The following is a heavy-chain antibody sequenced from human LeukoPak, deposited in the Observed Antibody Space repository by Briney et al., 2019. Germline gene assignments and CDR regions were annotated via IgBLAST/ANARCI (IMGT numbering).Heavy chain of an antibody. CDR2: INPNSGGT. CDR1: GYTFTGYY. D-gene: IGHD2-21*01. V-gene: IGHV1-2*02. Sequence: ASVKVSCKASGYTFTGYYMHWVRQAPGQGLEWMGWINPNSGGTNYAQKFQGRVTMTRDTSISTAYMELSRLRSDDTAVYYCARFLTIAYINWFDPWGQGTLVTVSS. J-gene: IGHJ5*02. CDR3: ARFLTIAYINWFDP.